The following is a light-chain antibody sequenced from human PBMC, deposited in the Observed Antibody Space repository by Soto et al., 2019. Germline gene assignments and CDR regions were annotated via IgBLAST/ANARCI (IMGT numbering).Light chain of an antibody. CDR1: QDIGNF. CDR3: LQHYSYSWT. V-gene: IGKV1-17*01. Sequence: IQMTQSPSSLSASVVDRVVITCRASQDIGNFLGWYQQKPGKAPKRLIYLASSLQSGVPSRFSGSRSGTEFTLTINSLQPEDFATYYCLQHYSYSWTFGQGTKVDI. J-gene: IGKJ1*01. CDR2: LAS.